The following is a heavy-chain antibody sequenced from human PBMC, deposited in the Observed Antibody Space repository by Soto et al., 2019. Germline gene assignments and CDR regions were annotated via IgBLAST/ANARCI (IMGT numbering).Heavy chain of an antibody. D-gene: IGHD2-8*01. CDR3: ATYSVYAIANFDY. Sequence: SETLSLTCTVSGGSISSSSYYWGWIRQPPGKGLEWIGSIYYSGSTYYNPSLKSRVTISVDTSKNQFSLKLSSVTAADTAVYYCATYSVYAIANFDYWGQGTLVTVSS. J-gene: IGHJ4*02. CDR2: IYYSGST. CDR1: GGSISSSSYY. V-gene: IGHV4-39*01.